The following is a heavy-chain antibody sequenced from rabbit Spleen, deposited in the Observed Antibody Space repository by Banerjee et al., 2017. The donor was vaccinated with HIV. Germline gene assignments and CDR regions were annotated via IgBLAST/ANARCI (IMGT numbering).Heavy chain of an antibody. D-gene: IGHD6-1*01. CDR1: GFSLTSSDY. V-gene: IGHV1S40*01. J-gene: IGHJ4*01. CDR3: ARAGGAGYGYAFHL. Sequence: QSLEESGGDLVKPGASLTLTCTASGFSLTSSDYMCWVRQAPGKGLEWIACIYAGSSGFTYHASWAKGRFTISKTSSTTVTLQMTTLTAADTATYFCARAGGAGYGYAFHLWGPGTLVTVS. CDR2: IYAGSSGFT.